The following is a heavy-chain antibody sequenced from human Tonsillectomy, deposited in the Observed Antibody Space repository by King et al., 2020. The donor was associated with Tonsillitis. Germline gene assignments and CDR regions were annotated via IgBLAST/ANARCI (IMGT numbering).Heavy chain of an antibody. Sequence: VQLVESGGGLVQPGRSLRLSCVASGFTFDDYAMHWVRQAPGKGLEWVSGISWNSDSIGYADSVKGRFTISRDNAKNSLYLQMNSLRAEDTALYYCAKDWGIAVAGPDDYWGQGTLVTVSS. CDR3: AKDWGIAVAGPDDY. V-gene: IGHV3-9*01. J-gene: IGHJ4*02. D-gene: IGHD6-19*01. CDR1: GFTFDDYA. CDR2: ISWNSDSI.